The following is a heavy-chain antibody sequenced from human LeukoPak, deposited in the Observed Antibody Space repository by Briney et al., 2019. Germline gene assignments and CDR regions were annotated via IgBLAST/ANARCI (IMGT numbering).Heavy chain of an antibody. CDR1: GGTFSSYA. D-gene: IGHD6-19*01. CDR2: INAGNGNT. J-gene: IGHJ4*02. Sequence: ASVKVSCKASGGTFSSYAISWVRQAPGQGLEWMGWINAGNGNTKYSQKFQGRVTITRDTSASTAYMELSSLRSEDTAVYYCARDYSSGWYVYGYWGQGTLVTVSS. CDR3: ARDYSSGWYVYGY. V-gene: IGHV1-3*01.